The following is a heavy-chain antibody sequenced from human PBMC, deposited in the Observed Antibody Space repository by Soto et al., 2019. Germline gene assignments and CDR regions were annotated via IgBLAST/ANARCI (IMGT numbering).Heavy chain of an antibody. V-gene: IGHV1-69*06. CDR3: ARSGYSYVPMYYFDY. D-gene: IGHD5-18*01. CDR2: IVPIFGTA. CDR1: GGTFSSYA. J-gene: IGHJ4*02. Sequence: SVKVSCKASGGTFSSYAISWVRQAPGQGLEWMGGIVPIFGTANYAQKFQGRVTITADKSTSKAYMELSSRRSEDTAVYYCARSGYSYVPMYYFDYWGQGTLVTVSS.